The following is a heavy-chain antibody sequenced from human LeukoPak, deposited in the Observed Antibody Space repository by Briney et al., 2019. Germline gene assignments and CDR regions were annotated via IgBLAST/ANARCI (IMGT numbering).Heavy chain of an antibody. CDR3: AKDRAAAGFAGFDY. V-gene: IGHV3-33*06. Sequence: PGRSLRLSCAASGFTFSSYGMHWVRQAPGKGLEWVAVIWYDGSNKYYADSVKGRFTISRDNSKNTLYLQMDSLRVEDTALYYCAKDRAAAGFAGFDYWGQGTLVTVSS. CDR1: GFTFSSYG. D-gene: IGHD6-13*01. CDR2: IWYDGSNK. J-gene: IGHJ4*02.